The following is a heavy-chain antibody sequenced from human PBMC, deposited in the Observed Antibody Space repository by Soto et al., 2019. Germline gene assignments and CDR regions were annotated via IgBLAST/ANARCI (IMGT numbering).Heavy chain of an antibody. CDR2: INDDGIST. J-gene: IGHJ4*02. Sequence: GGSLRLSCAASGFTFSMYWMHWVRQVPGKGPEWVSRINDDGISTNYADSVKGRFTISRDNSKNTLYLDMNSLRPEDTAVFYCAKVAGPSYAPFDYWGQGTVVTVSS. D-gene: IGHD3-16*01. V-gene: IGHV3-74*01. CDR3: AKVAGPSYAPFDY. CDR1: GFTFSMYW.